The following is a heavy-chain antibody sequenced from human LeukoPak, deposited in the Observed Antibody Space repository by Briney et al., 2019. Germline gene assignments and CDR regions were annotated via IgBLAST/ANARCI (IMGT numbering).Heavy chain of an antibody. J-gene: IGHJ4*02. Sequence: GGSLRRYCAASGFTISSNYMSWVRQAPGKGLEWVSVIYSGGSTYYADSVKGRFTISRDNSKNTLYLQMNSLRAEDTAVYYCARDMGYIPYWGQGTLVTVSS. D-gene: IGHD2-2*02. CDR1: GFTISSNY. V-gene: IGHV3-66*02. CDR2: IYSGGST. CDR3: ARDMGYIPY.